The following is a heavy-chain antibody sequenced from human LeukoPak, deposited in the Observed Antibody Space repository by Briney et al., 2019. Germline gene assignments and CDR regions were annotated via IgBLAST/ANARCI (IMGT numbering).Heavy chain of an antibody. CDR2: IYYSGST. V-gene: IGHV4-59*08. Sequence: SETLSLTCTVSGDSISSYYWSWIRQPSGKGLEWIGYIYYSGSTNYNPSLKSRVTISVDTSKNQFSLKLSSVTAADTAVCYCASFLPGIKIDYWGQGTLVTVSS. CDR1: GDSISSYY. CDR3: ASFLPGIKIDY. J-gene: IGHJ4*02. D-gene: IGHD3-16*01.